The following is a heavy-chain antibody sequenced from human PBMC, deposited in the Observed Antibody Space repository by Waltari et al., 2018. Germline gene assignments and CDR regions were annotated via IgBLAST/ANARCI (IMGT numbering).Heavy chain of an antibody. J-gene: IGHJ3*01. V-gene: IGHV4-34*01. Sequence: QVQLQQWGSGPLKPSETLTLTCALYGGTFSAYSWSGIRQPPGRGLQWIGDINHRGGTDYSPSLRSRVNISHSPSKKQFSLTLTAATAADTAVYYCARLRGYNYSRGRRGDGFDVWSRGTLVTVSS. CDR1: GGTFSAYS. CDR3: ARLRGYNYSRGRRGDGFDV. CDR2: INHRGGT. D-gene: IGHD5-18*01.